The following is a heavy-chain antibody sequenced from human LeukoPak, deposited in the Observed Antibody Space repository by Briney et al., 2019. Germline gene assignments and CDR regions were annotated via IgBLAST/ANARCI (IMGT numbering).Heavy chain of an antibody. CDR1: GGTFSSYA. D-gene: IGHD6-19*01. CDR2: IIPIFGTA. V-gene: IGHV1-69*13. J-gene: IGHJ4*02. Sequence: SVKVSCKAPGGTFSSYAISWVRQAPGQGLEWMGGIIPIFGTANYAQKFQGRVTITADESTSTAYMELSSLRSEDTAVYYCARGPFSSGWYAKQFDYWGQGTLVTVSS. CDR3: ARGPFSSGWYAKQFDY.